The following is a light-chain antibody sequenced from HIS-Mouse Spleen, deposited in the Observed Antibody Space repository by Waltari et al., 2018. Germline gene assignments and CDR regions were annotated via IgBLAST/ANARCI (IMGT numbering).Light chain of an antibody. CDR2: GAS. CDR1: QRVSSSY. Sequence: ELVLTQSPGTLSLSPGERATLSCRARQRVSSSYLAWYQQKPGQAPRLLIYGASSRATGIPDRFSGSGSGTDFTLTISRLEPEDFAVYYCQQYGSSPFTFGPGTKVDIK. CDR3: QQYGSSPFT. V-gene: IGKV3-20*01. J-gene: IGKJ3*01.